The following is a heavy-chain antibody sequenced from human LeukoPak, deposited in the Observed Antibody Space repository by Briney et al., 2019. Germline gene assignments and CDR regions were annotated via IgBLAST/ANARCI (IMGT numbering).Heavy chain of an antibody. Sequence: SETLSLTCTVSGGSISSYYWSWIRQPAGKGLEWIGRIYTSASTNYNPSLKSRVTMSVDTSKNQFSLKLSSVTAADTAVYYCARDLAYPLWFGKRYYYYYGMDVWGQGTTVTVSS. CDR1: GGSISSYY. V-gene: IGHV4-4*07. CDR3: ARDLAYPLWFGKRYYYYYGMDV. J-gene: IGHJ6*02. D-gene: IGHD3-10*01. CDR2: IYTSAST.